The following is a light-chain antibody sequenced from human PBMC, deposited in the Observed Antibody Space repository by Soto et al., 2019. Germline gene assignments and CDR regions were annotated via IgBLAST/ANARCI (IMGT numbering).Light chain of an antibody. V-gene: IGLV1-40*01. CDR2: DNI. J-gene: IGLJ2*01. CDR1: GSTFGAGFD. CDR3: QSYDSRLSVV. Sequence: QPVLTQPPSVSGAPGQRVTISCTGSGSTFGAGFDVHWYQQLPGTAPKLLISDNINRPSGVPDRFSGSKSGTSASLAISGLQAEDEADYYCQSYDSRLSVVFGGGTKLTVL.